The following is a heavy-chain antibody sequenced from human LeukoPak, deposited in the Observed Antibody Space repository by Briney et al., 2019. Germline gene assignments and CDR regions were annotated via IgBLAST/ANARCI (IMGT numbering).Heavy chain of an antibody. CDR1: GFTFSSYG. V-gene: IGHV3-30-3*01. J-gene: IGHJ4*02. CDR3: ARDGEGVLGFDY. CDR2: ISYDGSNL. Sequence: PGRSLRLSCAASGFTFSSYGMHWVRQAPGKGLEWVAVISYDGSNLDYADSVKGRFTIFRDNSKNTLYLQMNSLRAEDTAVYYCARDGEGVLGFDYWGQGTLVTVSS. D-gene: IGHD2-8*02.